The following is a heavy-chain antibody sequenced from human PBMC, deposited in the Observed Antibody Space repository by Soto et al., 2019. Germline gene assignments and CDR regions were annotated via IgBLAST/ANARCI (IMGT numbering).Heavy chain of an antibody. J-gene: IGHJ3*02. CDR2: ISYDGSNK. CDR3: ARVGGSCSGGSCYSGEDDAFDI. Sequence: QVQLVESGGGVVQPGRSLRLSCAASGFTFSSYAMHWVRQAPGKGLEWVAVISYDGSNKYYADSVKGRFTIYRDNSKNTLYLQMNRLRAEDTAVYYCARVGGSCSGGSCYSGEDDAFDIWGQGTMVTVSS. CDR1: GFTFSSYA. V-gene: IGHV3-30-3*01. D-gene: IGHD2-15*01.